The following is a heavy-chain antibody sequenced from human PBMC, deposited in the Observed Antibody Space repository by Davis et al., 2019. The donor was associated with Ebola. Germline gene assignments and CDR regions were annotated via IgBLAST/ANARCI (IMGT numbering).Heavy chain of an antibody. J-gene: IGHJ4*02. CDR1: GFTVSSNY. CDR3: ATALNPYYYDSSGYYFGWDY. Sequence: GESLKISCAASGFTVSSNYMSWVRQAPGKGLEWVSVIYSGGSTYYADSVKGRFTISRDNSKNTLYLQMNSLRAEDTAVYYCATALNPYYYDSSGYYFGWDYWGQGTLVTVSS. V-gene: IGHV3-66*02. CDR2: IYSGGST. D-gene: IGHD3-22*01.